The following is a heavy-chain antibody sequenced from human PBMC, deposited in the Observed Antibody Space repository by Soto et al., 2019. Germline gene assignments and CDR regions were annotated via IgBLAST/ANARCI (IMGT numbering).Heavy chain of an antibody. J-gene: IGHJ4*02. V-gene: IGHV3-23*01. Sequence: EVQLLESGGGLVQPGGSLRLSCAASGFTFSSYAMSWVRQAPGKGLEWVSAISGSGGSTYYADSVKGRFTISRDNSKNTLYLQMNSLRAEDTAVYYCAKEHGYCSSTSRYTRPFDYWGQGTLVTVSS. CDR1: GFTFSSYA. D-gene: IGHD2-2*02. CDR3: AKEHGYCSSTSRYTRPFDY. CDR2: ISGSGGST.